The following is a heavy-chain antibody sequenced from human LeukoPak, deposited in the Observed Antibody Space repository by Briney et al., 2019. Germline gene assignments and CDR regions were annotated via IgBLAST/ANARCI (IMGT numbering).Heavy chain of an antibody. V-gene: IGHV4-59*01. D-gene: IGHD3-3*01. CDR2: IYYSGST. J-gene: IGHJ4*02. CDR3: AREAIFGATYYFDY. CDR1: GGSIGNYY. Sequence: SETLSLTCTVSGGSIGNYYWSWIRQPPGKGLEWIGYIYYSGSTNFNPSLEGRVTISVDTSKNQYSLKLSSVTAADTAVYYCAREAIFGATYYFDYWGQGTLVTVSS.